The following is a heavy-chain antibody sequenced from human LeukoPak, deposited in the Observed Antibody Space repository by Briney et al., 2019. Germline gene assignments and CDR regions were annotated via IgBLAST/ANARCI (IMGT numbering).Heavy chain of an antibody. CDR2: INHSGST. V-gene: IGHV4-34*01. D-gene: IGHD3-10*01. J-gene: IGHJ6*02. CDR1: GGSFSGYY. CDR3: ARVLLPVRFGMDV. Sequence: SETLSLTCAVYGGSFSGYYWSWIRQPPGKGLEWIGEINHSGSTNYNPSLKSRLTKSVDTSKNQFSLKLSSVTAADTAVYYCARVLLPVRFGMDVWGQGTTVTVSS.